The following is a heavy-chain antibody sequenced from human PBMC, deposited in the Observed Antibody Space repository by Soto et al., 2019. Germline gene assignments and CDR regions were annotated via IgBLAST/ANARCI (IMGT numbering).Heavy chain of an antibody. Sequence: EVPLVESGGGLVKPGGSLRLSCVASGFTFSGYSINWVRQAPGKGLEWVSYISGPSIYIYYADSVKGRFTISRDNAKSAVYLQMNCLRAEDTAVYYCARGFRNGFNVWGQGTTVSVSS. J-gene: IGHJ6*02. V-gene: IGHV3-21*01. CDR2: ISGPSIYI. CDR1: GFTFSGYS. CDR3: ARGFRNGFNV. D-gene: IGHD2-8*01.